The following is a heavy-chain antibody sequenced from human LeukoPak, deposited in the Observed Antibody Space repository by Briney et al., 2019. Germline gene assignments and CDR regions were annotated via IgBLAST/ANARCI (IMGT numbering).Heavy chain of an antibody. J-gene: IGHJ4*02. CDR2: ISYSGST. Sequence: SETLSLTCAVSGGSINGYYWSRIRQSPGKGLAWIGYISYSGSTNYNPSFKSRVTISVDTSKNEFSLKLRSVTAADTAVYYCARSGGSGSYFESWGQGTLVTVSS. V-gene: IGHV4-59*01. D-gene: IGHD3-10*01. CDR1: GGSINGYY. CDR3: ARSGGSGSYFES.